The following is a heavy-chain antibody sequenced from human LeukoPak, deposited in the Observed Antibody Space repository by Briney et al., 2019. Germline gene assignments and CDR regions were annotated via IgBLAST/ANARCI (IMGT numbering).Heavy chain of an antibody. J-gene: IGHJ4*02. CDR2: TFYTGRT. Sequence: SETLSLSCVVSGYSISTGSYWAWIRQPPGKGLEWIGSTFYTGRTDYNPSLKTRVTVSVDTSKNQLSLKLISVTAADTAVYYGAREIRATAYLDHWGQGALVTVSS. CDR3: AREIRATAYLDH. CDR1: GYSISTGSY. V-gene: IGHV4-38-2*02.